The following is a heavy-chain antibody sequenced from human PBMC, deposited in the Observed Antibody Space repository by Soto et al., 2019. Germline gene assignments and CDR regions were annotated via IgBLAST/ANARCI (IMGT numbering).Heavy chain of an antibody. Sequence: ASVKVSCKASGYTFTSYDINWVRQATGQGLEWMGWMNPNSGNTGYAQKFQGRVTMTRNTSISTAYMELSSLRSEDTAVYYCARVRTSRYDILTGYYFTYYYYGMDVWGQGTTGTVSS. D-gene: IGHD3-9*01. CDR1: GYTFTSYD. CDR3: ARVRTSRYDILTGYYFTYYYYGMDV. J-gene: IGHJ6*02. CDR2: MNPNSGNT. V-gene: IGHV1-8*01.